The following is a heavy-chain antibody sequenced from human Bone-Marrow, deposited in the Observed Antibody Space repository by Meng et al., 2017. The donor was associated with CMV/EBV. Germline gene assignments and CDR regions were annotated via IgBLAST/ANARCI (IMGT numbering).Heavy chain of an antibody. Sequence: GGSLRLCRSSSGFTFISYAMHWVRQAPGKGLEWVAVISYDGSNKYYADSVKGRFTISRDNSKNTLYLQMNSLRAEDTAVYYCARAGLRFLEWLPLNYYYYYGMDVWGQGTTVTVSS. CDR1: GFTFISYA. CDR2: ISYDGSNK. J-gene: IGHJ6*01. V-gene: IGHV3-30-3*01. D-gene: IGHD3-3*01. CDR3: ARAGLRFLEWLPLNYYYYYGMDV.